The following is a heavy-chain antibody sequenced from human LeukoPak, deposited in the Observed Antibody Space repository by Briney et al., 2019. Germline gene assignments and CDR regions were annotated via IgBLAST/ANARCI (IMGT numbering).Heavy chain of an antibody. CDR1: GFTFSSHA. J-gene: IGHJ4*02. Sequence: GGSLRLSCAASGFTFSSHAMSWVRQAPGKGLEWVSGISASGGSTHYADSVKGRFTISRDNSKSTLYLQMNSLRAEDTAVFYCAKSTFSVAATGDFDYWGRGTLVTISS. CDR2: ISASGGST. D-gene: IGHD1-26*01. V-gene: IGHV3-23*01. CDR3: AKSTFSVAATGDFDY.